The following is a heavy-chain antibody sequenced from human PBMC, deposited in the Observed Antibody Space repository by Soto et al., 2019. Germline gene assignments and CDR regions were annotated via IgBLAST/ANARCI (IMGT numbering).Heavy chain of an antibody. V-gene: IGHV3-74*01. D-gene: IGHD6-13*01. Sequence: PGGSLRLSCEASGFVFTNFWMHWVRHVLGKGLVWVARIDTSGHSTNYAESVKGRFTISRDNAKNTVSLQMNSLRVEDTGVYYCAKDSWYFDLWSQGSQVTVSS. CDR3: AKDSWYFDL. J-gene: IGHJ4*02. CDR1: GFVFTNFW. CDR2: IDTSGHST.